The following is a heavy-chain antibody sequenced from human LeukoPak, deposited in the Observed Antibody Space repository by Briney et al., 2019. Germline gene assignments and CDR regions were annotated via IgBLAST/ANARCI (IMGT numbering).Heavy chain of an antibody. CDR3: ARELEMAILDY. CDR1: GGSISSYY. CDR2: IYYSGST. D-gene: IGHD5-24*01. J-gene: IGHJ4*02. V-gene: IGHV4-59*01. Sequence: SETLSLTCTVSGGSISSYYWSWIRQPPGKGLEWIGYIYYSGSTDYNPSLKSRVTFSVDTSNNQFSLKLRSVTAADAAVYYCARELEMAILDYWGQGTLVTVSS.